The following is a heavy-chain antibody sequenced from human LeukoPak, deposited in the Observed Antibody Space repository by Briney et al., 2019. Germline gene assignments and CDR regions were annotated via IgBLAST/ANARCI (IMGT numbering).Heavy chain of an antibody. CDR2: IKQDGSEK. CDR1: GFTLSSYW. CDR3: ANSADAFDI. Sequence: GGSLRLSCAASGFTLSSYWMSWVRQAPGKGLEWVANIKQDGSEKYYVDSVKGRFTISRDNGKNSLYLQMNSLRAEDTAVYYCANSADAFDIWGQGTMVTVSS. J-gene: IGHJ3*02. V-gene: IGHV3-7*01.